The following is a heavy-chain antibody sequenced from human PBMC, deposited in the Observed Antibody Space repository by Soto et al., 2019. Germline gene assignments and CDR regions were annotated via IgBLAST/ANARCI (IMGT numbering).Heavy chain of an antibody. Sequence: PGESLKISCAASGFTFSSYAMSWVRQAPGRGLEWVSAISGSGGSTYYADSVKGRFTISRDNSKNTLYLQMNSLRAEDTAVYYCAKGVIAARPTYYYYYGMDVWGQGTTVTGSS. CDR2: ISGSGGST. CDR1: GFTFSSYA. CDR3: AKGVIAARPTYYYYYGMDV. D-gene: IGHD6-6*01. J-gene: IGHJ6*02. V-gene: IGHV3-23*01.